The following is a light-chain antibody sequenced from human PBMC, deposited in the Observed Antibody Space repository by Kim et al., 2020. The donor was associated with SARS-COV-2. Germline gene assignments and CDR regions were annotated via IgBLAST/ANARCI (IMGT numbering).Light chain of an antibody. CDR2: EVS. J-gene: IGLJ3*02. Sequence: GQSVTISCTGTSSDVGSYDRVSWYQQPPGTAPKVMIYEVSNRPSGVPDRFSRSKSGNTASLTISGLQAEDEADYYCSSYTSSSTWVFGGGTQLTVL. CDR3: SSYTSSSTWV. CDR1: SSDVGSYDR. V-gene: IGLV2-18*02.